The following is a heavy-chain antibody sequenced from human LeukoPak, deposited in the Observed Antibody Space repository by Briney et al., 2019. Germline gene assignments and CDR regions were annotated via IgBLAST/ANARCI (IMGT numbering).Heavy chain of an antibody. CDR1: GFTFSRYW. J-gene: IGHJ5*02. V-gene: IGHV3-7*01. CDR3: AREYSSSSNWFDP. D-gene: IGHD6-6*01. Sequence: GGSLRLSCAASGFTFSRYWMSWVRQAPGNGLEWVANIKQDGSEKYYVDSVKGRFTISRDNAKNSLYLQMNSLRVEDTAVYYCAREYSSSSNWFDPWGQGTLVTVSS. CDR2: IKQDGSEK.